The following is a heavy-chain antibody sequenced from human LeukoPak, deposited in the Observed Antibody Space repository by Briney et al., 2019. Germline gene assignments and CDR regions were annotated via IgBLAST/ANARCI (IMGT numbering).Heavy chain of an antibody. CDR1: GYTFTDYF. CDR2: IKPNSGDT. V-gene: IGHV1-2*02. D-gene: IGHD1-26*01. Sequence: ASVKVSCKASGYTFTDYFIQWVRQAPGQGLEWMGWIKPNSGDTNYAQKFQGRVTMTRDTSISTAYMELSRLESDDTAVYYCARDGSGTYYGDYWGQGTLLTVSS. J-gene: IGHJ4*02. CDR3: ARDGSGTYYGDY.